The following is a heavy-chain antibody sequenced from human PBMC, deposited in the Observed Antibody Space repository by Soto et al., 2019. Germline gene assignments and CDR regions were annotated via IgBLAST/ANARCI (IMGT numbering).Heavy chain of an antibody. CDR1: GGSISSGGYY. D-gene: IGHD5-18*01. CDR3: ARGRKGYSYGEMGYYFDY. CDR2: IYYSGST. J-gene: IGHJ4*02. Sequence: SETLSLTCTVSGGSISSGGYYWSWIRQHPGKGLEWIGYIYYSGSTYYNPSLKSRVTISVDTSKNQFSLKLSSVTAADTAVYYCARGRKGYSYGEMGYYFDYWGQGTLVTVSS. V-gene: IGHV4-31*03.